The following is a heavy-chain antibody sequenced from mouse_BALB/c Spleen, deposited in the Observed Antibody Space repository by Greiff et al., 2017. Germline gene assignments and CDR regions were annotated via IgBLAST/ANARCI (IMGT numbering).Heavy chain of an antibody. Sequence: QVQLQQSGPGLVAPSQSLSITCTVSGFSLTNSGVHWVRQSPGKGLEWLGVIWGDGSTNYNSAFKSRLSISKDNSKSQVFLKMNSLQTDDTARYYCAKRTTANYYAMDYWGQGTSVTVSS. CDR3: AKRTTANYYAMDY. CDR1: GFSLTNSG. D-gene: IGHD1-2*01. CDR2: IWGDGST. V-gene: IGHV2-6-6*01. J-gene: IGHJ4*01.